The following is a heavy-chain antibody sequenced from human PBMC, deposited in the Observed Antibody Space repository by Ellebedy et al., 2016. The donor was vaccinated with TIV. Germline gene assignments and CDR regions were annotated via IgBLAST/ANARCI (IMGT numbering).Heavy chain of an antibody. CDR3: GRITSRLRVLTYDPQGFDL. J-gene: IGHJ2*01. Sequence: MPSETLSLTCTVSGGSISSYYWSWIRQPAGKGLEWIGRIYTSGSTNYNPSLKSRVTMSVDTSKNQFSLKLSSVTAADTAVYYCGRITSRLRVLTYDPQGFDLWGRGTLVTVSS. D-gene: IGHD5-12*01. CDR1: GGSISSYY. CDR2: IYTSGST. V-gene: IGHV4-4*07.